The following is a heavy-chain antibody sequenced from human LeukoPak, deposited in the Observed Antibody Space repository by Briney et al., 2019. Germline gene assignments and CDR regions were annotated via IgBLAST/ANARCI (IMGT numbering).Heavy chain of an antibody. CDR1: GFSFSTYA. CDR3: ARDKRYCSGGSCYSGLSDY. J-gene: IGHJ4*02. V-gene: IGHV3-48*04. Sequence: GGSLRLSCAASGFSFSTYAMSWVRQAPGKGLEWVSYISSSSSTIYYADSVKGRFTISRDNAKNSLYLQMNSLRAEDTAVYYCARDKRYCSGGSCYSGLSDYWGQGTLVTVSS. D-gene: IGHD2-15*01. CDR2: ISSSSSTI.